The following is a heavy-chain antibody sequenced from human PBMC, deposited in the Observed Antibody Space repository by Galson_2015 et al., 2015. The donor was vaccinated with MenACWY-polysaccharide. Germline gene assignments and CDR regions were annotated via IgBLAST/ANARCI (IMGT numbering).Heavy chain of an antibody. Sequence: SLRLSCAASGFTFSKYWMSWVRQAPGRGLEWVAHIKGAGSVKNYVDSVRGRLTISSDDATHSVFMQMSSQTGEDTAVSFCARSWFGEEDAFDTWGQGTMVTVST. J-gene: IGHJ3*02. V-gene: IGHV3-7*01. CDR2: IKGAGSVK. CDR3: ARSWFGEEDAFDT. D-gene: IGHD3-10*01. CDR1: GFTFSKYW.